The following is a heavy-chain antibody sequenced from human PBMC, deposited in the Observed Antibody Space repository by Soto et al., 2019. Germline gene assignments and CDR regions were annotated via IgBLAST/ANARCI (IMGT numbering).Heavy chain of an antibody. J-gene: IGHJ5*02. V-gene: IGHV4-34*01. CDR1: GGSFSGYY. D-gene: IGHD2-2*01. CDR2: INHSGST. Sequence: SETLSLTCAVYGGSFSGYYWSWIRQPPGKGLEWIGEINHSGSTNYNPSLKSRVTISVDTSKNQFSLKLSSVTAADTVVYYCARATPRYCSSTSCYAMGKVWFDPWGQGTLVTVSS. CDR3: ARATPRYCSSTSCYAMGKVWFDP.